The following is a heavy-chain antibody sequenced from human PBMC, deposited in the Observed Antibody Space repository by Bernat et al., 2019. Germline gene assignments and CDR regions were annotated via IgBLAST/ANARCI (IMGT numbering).Heavy chain of an antibody. D-gene: IGHD2-15*01. Sequence: EVQLVQSGAEVKKPGESLRISCKGSGYSFTSYWISWVRQMPGKGLEWMGRIDPSDSYTNYSPSFQGHVTISADKSISTAYLQWSSLKASDTAMYYCARHDYCSGGSCPDYYYYMDVWGKGTTVTVSS. CDR2: IDPSDSYT. J-gene: IGHJ6*03. CDR3: ARHDYCSGGSCPDYYYYMDV. CDR1: GYSFTSYW. V-gene: IGHV5-10-1*03.